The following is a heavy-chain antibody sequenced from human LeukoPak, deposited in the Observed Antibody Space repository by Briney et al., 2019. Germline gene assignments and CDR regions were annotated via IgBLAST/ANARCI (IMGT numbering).Heavy chain of an antibody. CDR3: ATIFIVLMVYAIRSGGYFDY. J-gene: IGHJ4*02. CDR2: IYYSGST. D-gene: IGHD2-8*01. Sequence: PSETLSLTCAVSGYSISSSNWWGWIRQPPGKGLEWIGYIYYSGSTNYNPSLKSRVTMSVDTSKNQFSLKLSSVTALDTAVYYCATIFIVLMVYAIRSGGYFDYWGQGTLVTVSS. V-gene: IGHV4-28*06. CDR1: GYSISSSNW.